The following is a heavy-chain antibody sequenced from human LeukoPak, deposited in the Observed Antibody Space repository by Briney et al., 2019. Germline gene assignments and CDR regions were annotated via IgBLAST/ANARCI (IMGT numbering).Heavy chain of an antibody. J-gene: IGHJ5*02. V-gene: IGHV4-4*07. Sequence: PSETLSLTCTVSGGSISSYYWSWIRQPAGKGLEWIGRIYTSGSTNYNPSLKSRVTMSVDTSKNQFSLKQSSVTAADTAVYYCTRDTGTTGEVKFDPWGQGTLVTVSS. CDR2: IYTSGST. CDR3: TRDTGTTGEVKFDP. CDR1: GGSISSYY. D-gene: IGHD4-17*01.